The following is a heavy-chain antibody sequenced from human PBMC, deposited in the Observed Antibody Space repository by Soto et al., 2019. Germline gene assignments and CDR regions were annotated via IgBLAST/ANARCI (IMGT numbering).Heavy chain of an antibody. D-gene: IGHD2-15*01. CDR2: IIPILGIA. V-gene: IGHV1-69*04. Sequence: ASVKVSCKASGGTFSSYTISWVRQAPGQGLEWMGRIIPILGIANYAQKFQGRVTITADKSTSTAYMELSSLRSEDTAVYYCARDHVERYCSGGSCYPRGYMDVWGKGTTVTVSS. CDR1: GGTFSSYT. J-gene: IGHJ6*03. CDR3: ARDHVERYCSGGSCYPRGYMDV.